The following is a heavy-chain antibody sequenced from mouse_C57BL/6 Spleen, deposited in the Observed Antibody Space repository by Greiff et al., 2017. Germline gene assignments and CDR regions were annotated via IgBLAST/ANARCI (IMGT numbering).Heavy chain of an antibody. V-gene: IGHV1-74*01. CDR3: AIGYYGYFFDY. Sequence: QVQLQQPGAELVKPGASVKVSCKASGYTFTSYWMPWVKQRPGQGLEWIGRIHPSDSYTNYNQKFKGQVTLTVDKSASTAYMQLSSLTSEDSAVYYGAIGYYGYFFDYWGQGTTRTVSS. CDR1: GYTFTSYW. D-gene: IGHD2-2*01. J-gene: IGHJ2*01. CDR2: IHPSDSYT.